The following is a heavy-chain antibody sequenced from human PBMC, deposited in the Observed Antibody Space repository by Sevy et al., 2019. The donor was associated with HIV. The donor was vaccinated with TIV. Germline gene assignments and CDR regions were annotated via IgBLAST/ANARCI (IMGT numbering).Heavy chain of an antibody. CDR2: IPYDGSKK. Sequence: GGSLRLSCAASGFTFSSYALLWVRQAPGKELEWVSLIPYDGSKKYYSDSVKGRFAISRDESKTTPFLQMNSLRSEHTAIYYCARVGVSYCTDDCYQRFDYWGRGTLVTVSS. D-gene: IGHD2-21*02. J-gene: IGHJ4*02. V-gene: IGHV3-30*09. CDR1: GFTFSSYA. CDR3: ARVGVSYCTDDCYQRFDY.